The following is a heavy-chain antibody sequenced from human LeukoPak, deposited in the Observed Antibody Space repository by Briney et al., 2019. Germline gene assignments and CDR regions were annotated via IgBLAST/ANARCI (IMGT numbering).Heavy chain of an antibody. D-gene: IGHD3-16*01. J-gene: IGHJ3*02. CDR2: ISYDGSNK. V-gene: IGHV3-30-3*01. CDR1: GFTFSSYA. Sequence: GRSLRLSCAASGFTFSSYAMHWVRQAPGKGLEWVAVISYDGSNKYYADSVKGRFTISRDNSKNTLYLQMNSLRAEDTAVYYCAKDMRTINDAFDIWGQGTMVTVSS. CDR3: AKDMRTINDAFDI.